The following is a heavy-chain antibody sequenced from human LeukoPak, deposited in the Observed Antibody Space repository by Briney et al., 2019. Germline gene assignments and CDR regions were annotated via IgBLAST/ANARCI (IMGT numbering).Heavy chain of an antibody. CDR1: GFTFSSYV. V-gene: IGHV3-30*04. CDR2: ISYDGSNE. Sequence: GGSLRLSCAASGFTFSSYVMHWVRQAPGKGLEWVAIISYDGSNEYYGDSVKGRFTISRDNSKNTLYLQMNSLRVEDTAFYYCAKVGGTVIVWGQGTLVTVSS. J-gene: IGHJ4*02. D-gene: IGHD3-22*01. CDR3: AKVGGTVIV.